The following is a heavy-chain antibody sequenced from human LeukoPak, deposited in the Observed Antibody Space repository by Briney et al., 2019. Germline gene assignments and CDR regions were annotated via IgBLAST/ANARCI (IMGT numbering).Heavy chain of an antibody. CDR3: TRGVWFGELPWHYFDY. D-gene: IGHD3-10*01. J-gene: IGHJ4*02. V-gene: IGHV3-49*03. CDR1: GFTFCDYA. Sequence: GGSLRLSCTASGFTFCDYAMSWFRQAPGKGLEWVGFIRSKAYGGTTEYAASVKGRFIISRDDSKSIAYLQMNSLKTEDTAVYYCTRGVWFGELPWHYFDYWGQGTLVTVSS. CDR2: IRSKAYGGTT.